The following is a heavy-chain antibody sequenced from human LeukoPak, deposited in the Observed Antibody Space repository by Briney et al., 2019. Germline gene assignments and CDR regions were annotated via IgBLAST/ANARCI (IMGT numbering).Heavy chain of an antibody. D-gene: IGHD3-9*01. CDR1: GYTFTSYA. V-gene: IGHV1-69*13. CDR2: IIPIFGTA. J-gene: IGHJ4*02. CDR3: AAARSPYYDILTGYYNFDY. Sequence: GASVKVSCKASGYTFTSYAISWVRQAPGQGLEWMGGIIPIFGTANYAQKFQGRVTITADESTSTAYMELSSLRSEDTAVYYCAAARSPYYDILTGYYNFDYWGQGTLVTVSS.